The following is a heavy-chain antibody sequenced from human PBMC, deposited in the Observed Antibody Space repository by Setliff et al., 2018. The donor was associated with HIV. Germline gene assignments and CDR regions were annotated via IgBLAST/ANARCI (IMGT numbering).Heavy chain of an antibody. V-gene: IGHV3-33*06. CDR1: GFTFSSYG. J-gene: IGHJ4*02. D-gene: IGHD2-21*01. Sequence: GGSLRLSCAASGFTFSSYGMHWVRQAPGKGLQWVAVIWYDGSNKYYGDSVKGRFTISRDNSKNTLYLQMNSLRGEDTAVYYCVKVIGGGGRPGMTLFHELDYWGQGTQVTVSS. CDR2: IWYDGSNK. CDR3: VKVIGGGGRPGMTLFHELDY.